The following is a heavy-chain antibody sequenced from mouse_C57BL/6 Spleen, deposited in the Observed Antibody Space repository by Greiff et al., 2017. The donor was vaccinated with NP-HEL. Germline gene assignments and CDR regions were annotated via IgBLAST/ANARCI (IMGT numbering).Heavy chain of an antibody. J-gene: IGHJ2*01. CDR1: GYSITSGYY. V-gene: IGHV3-6*01. Sequence: DVKLQESGPGLVKPSQSLSLTCSVTGYSITSGYYWNWIRQFPGNKLEWMGYISYDGSNNYNPSLKNRISITRDTSKNQFFLKLNSVTTEDTATYYCARERYYGSSLYFDYWGQGTTLTVSS. D-gene: IGHD1-1*01. CDR3: ARERYYGSSLYFDY. CDR2: ISYDGSN.